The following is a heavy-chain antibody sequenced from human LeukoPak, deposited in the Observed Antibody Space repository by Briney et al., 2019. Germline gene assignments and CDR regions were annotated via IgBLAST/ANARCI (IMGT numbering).Heavy chain of an antibody. J-gene: IGHJ4*02. V-gene: IGHV3-49*04. CDR2: IRSKAYGGTT. Sequence: PGRSLRLSCTTSGFTFRDYAMSWVRQAPGKGLEWVGFIRSKAYGGTTEYGASVKGRFSVSRDDSKSIAYLQMDSLKSEDTAVYFCTRDCGGSSTGCYIAYCWGQGTLVTVSS. D-gene: IGHD2-2*02. CDR3: TRDCGGSSTGCYIAYC. CDR1: GFTFRDYA.